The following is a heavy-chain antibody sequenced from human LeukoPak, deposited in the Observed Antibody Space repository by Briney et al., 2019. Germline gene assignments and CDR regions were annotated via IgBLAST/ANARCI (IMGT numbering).Heavy chain of an antibody. D-gene: IGHD3-16*01. CDR1: GGSVDSGSYY. CDR2: IYYSGST. CDR3: ASVYDYVQS. V-gene: IGHV4-61*01. J-gene: IGHJ4*02. Sequence: PSETLSLTCTVSGGSVDSGSYYWGWIRQPPGKGLEWIGYIYYSGSTNCNPSLKSRVTISVDTSKNQFSLKMSSVTAADTAVYYCASVYDYVQSWGQGTLVTVSP.